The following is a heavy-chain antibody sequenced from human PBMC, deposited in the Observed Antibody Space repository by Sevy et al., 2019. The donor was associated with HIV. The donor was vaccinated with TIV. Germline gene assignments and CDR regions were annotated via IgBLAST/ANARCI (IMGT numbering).Heavy chain of an antibody. D-gene: IGHD6-19*01. CDR1: GFTFSSYG. CDR2: IWYDGSSN. CDR3: AREDGQYNSGWDYAFDI. Sequence: EGSLRLSCAGSGFTFSSYGMHWVRQAPGKGLEWVAVIWYDGSSNYYADSVKGRFTISRDNSKNTVYLQMNSLRAEDTAVYYCAREDGQYNSGWDYAFDIWGQGTVVTVSS. V-gene: IGHV3-33*01. J-gene: IGHJ3*02.